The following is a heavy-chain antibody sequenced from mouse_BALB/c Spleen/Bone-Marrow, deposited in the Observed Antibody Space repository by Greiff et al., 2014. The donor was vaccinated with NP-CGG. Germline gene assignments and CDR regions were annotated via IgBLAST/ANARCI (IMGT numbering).Heavy chain of an antibody. CDR3: ASYGNSFGY. V-gene: IGHV1-39*01. D-gene: IGHD2-1*01. Sequence: EVQLQQSGPELEKPGASVKISCKASGYSFTGYNMNWVKQSNGKSLEWIGNIDPHYGGTSYNQKFKDEATLTVDKSSNTAYMQLKSLTSEDSAVYYCASYGNSFGYWGQGTLVTVSA. CDR2: IDPHYGGT. CDR1: GYSFTGYN. J-gene: IGHJ3*01.